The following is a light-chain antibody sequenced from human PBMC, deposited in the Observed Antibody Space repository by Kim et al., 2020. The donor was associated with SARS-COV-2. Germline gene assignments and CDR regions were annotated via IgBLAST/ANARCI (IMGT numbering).Light chain of an antibody. V-gene: IGKV1-39*01. J-gene: IGKJ4*01. CDR1: QSINNY. CDR2: AAS. Sequence: DIQMTQSPPSLSASIGDRVTITCRASQSINNYLNWYQQKPGKAPKLLIYAASSLQSGVPARFSGSTSGTDFTLTISSLQPEDVATYYCQQSSSFPLTFGGGTKVDIK. CDR3: QQSSSFPLT.